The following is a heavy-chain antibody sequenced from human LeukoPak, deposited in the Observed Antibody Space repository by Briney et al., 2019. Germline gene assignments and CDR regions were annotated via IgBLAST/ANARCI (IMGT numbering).Heavy chain of an antibody. J-gene: IGHJ5*02. V-gene: IGHV4-59*08. CDR2: IYYTGTT. D-gene: IGHD3-3*01. CDR1: GDSTNTYF. Sequence: SETLSLTCTLSGDSTNTYFWSWIRQSPGKGLEWIGCIYYTGTTNYNPSLKSRVTISVDTSKNQFSLKLSSVTAADTAVYYCARVLAGRITIFGVVIRSQNWFDPWGQGTLVTVSS. CDR3: ARVLAGRITIFGVVIRSQNWFDP.